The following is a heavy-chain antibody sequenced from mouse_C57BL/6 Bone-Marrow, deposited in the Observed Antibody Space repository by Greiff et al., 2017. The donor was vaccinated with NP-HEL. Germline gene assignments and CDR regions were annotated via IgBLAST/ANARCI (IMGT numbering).Heavy chain of an antibody. J-gene: IGHJ2*01. V-gene: IGHV1-80*01. Sequence: QVQLQQSGAELVKPGASVKISCKASGYAFSSYWMNWVKQRPGKGLEWIGQIYPGDGDTNYNGKFKGKATLTAAKSSSTAYMQLSSLTSEDSAVCFCARGLRRRYYFGGWGKSTTLTVAS. CDR2: IYPGDGDT. CDR1: GYAFSSYW. D-gene: IGHD2-4*01. CDR3: ARGLRRRYYFGG.